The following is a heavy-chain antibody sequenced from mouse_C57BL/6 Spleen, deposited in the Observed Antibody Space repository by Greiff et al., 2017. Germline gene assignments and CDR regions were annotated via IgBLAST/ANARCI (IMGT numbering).Heavy chain of an antibody. CDR3: ARGDGYYEYAMDY. J-gene: IGHJ4*01. CDR2: INPSSGYT. Sequence: VQLQESGAELARPGASVKMSCKASGYTFTSYTMHWVKQRPGQGLEWIGYINPSSGYTKYNQKFKDKATLTADKSSSTAYMQLSSLTSEDSAVYYCARGDGYYEYAMDYWGQGTSVTVSS. D-gene: IGHD2-3*01. V-gene: IGHV1-4*01. CDR1: GYTFTSYT.